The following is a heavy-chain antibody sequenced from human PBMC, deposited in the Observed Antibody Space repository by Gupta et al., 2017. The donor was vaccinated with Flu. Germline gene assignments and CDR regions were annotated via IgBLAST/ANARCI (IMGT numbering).Heavy chain of an antibody. J-gene: IGHJ4*02. D-gene: IGHD6-13*01. V-gene: IGHV3-23*01. CDR3: ANSAAGHILSKHNFDY. CDR1: GFTFSSYA. Sequence: EVQLLESGGGLVQPGGSLRLSCAASGFTFSSYAMSWVRQAPGKGLEWVSAISGSGGSTYYADSVKGRFTISRDNSKNTLYLQMNSLRAEDTAVYYCANSAAGHILSKHNFDYWGQGTLVTVSS. CDR2: ISGSGGST.